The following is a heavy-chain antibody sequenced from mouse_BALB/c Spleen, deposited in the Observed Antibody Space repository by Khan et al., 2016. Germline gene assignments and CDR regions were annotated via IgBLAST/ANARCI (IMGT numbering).Heavy chain of an antibody. CDR1: GFNIKDTY. Sequence: VQLQQSGAELVKPGASVKLSCTASGFNIKDTYMHWVKQRPEQGLEWIGRIDPANGNTKYDPKFQDKATVTSETSSNTAYLQLSSLTSEDTAVYYCARGGYCWFAYWGQGTLVTVAA. J-gene: IGHJ3*01. V-gene: IGHV14-3*02. CDR2: IDPANGNT. CDR3: ARGGYCWFAY. D-gene: IGHD2-14*01.